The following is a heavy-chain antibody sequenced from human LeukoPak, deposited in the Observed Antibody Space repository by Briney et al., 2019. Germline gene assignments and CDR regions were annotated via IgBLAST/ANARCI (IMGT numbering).Heavy chain of an antibody. J-gene: IGHJ3*02. CDR1: GGTFSSYA. CDR2: IIPIFGTA. V-gene: IGHV1-69*13. Sequence: GASVKVSCKASGGTFSSYAISWVRQAPGQGLEWMGGIIPIFGTANYAQKFQGRVTITADESTSTAYMELSSLRSEDTAVYYCARDGVTIFGVVTSGAFDIWGQGTMVTVSS. D-gene: IGHD3-3*01. CDR3: ARDGVTIFGVVTSGAFDI.